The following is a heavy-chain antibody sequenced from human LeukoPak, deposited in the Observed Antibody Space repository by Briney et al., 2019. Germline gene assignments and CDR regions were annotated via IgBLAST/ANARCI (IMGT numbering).Heavy chain of an antibody. D-gene: IGHD6-13*01. V-gene: IGHV4-59*01. CDR3: ARTYSSSWTSTKFDY. CDR1: GGSISSYY. J-gene: IGHJ4*02. Sequence: PSETLSLTCTVSGGSISSYYWSWIRQPPGKGLEWIGYIYYSGSTNYNPSLKSRVTISVDTSKNQFSLKLSSVTAADTAAYYCARTYSSSWTSTKFDYWGQGTLVTVSS. CDR2: IYYSGST.